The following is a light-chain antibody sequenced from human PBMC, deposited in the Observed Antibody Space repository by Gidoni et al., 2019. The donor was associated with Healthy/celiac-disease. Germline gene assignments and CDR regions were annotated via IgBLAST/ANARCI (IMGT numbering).Light chain of an antibody. J-gene: IGKJ2*01. CDR1: QSFSSN. CDR3: QQYNNWPRT. Sequence: EIVITHSPATLSVSPGERAPLSCRASQSFSSNLAWYQQKPGQAPRLLIYGASTRATGIPARFSGSGSGTEFTLTISSLQSEDFAVYYCQQYNNWPRTFGQGTKLEIK. CDR2: GAS. V-gene: IGKV3-15*01.